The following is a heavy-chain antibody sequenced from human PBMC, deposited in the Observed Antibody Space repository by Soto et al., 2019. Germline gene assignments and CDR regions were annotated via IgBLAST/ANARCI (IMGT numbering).Heavy chain of an antibody. CDR1: GYSFTSYG. D-gene: IGHD4-17*01. Sequence: ASVKVSCKASGYSFTSYGVIWVRQAPGQGLEWMGRISANNGNTSYAHKFLGRVTMTRDTSTSTVYMELSSLRSEDTAVYYCAYGDYPDYWGQGTLVTVSS. CDR2: ISANNGNT. CDR3: AYGDYPDY. J-gene: IGHJ4*02. V-gene: IGHV1-18*01.